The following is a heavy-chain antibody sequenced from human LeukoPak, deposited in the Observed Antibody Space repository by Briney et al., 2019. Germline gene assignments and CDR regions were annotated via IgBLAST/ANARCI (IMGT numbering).Heavy chain of an antibody. CDR3: AKGCDYYDSSGYMGN. J-gene: IGHJ4*02. Sequence: GGSLRLSCAASGFTFDDYTMHWVRQAPGKGLEWVSLISWDGGSTYYADSVKGRFTISRDNSKNSLYLQMNSLRTEDTALYYCAKGCDYYDSSGYMGNWGQGTPVTVSS. CDR2: ISWDGGST. V-gene: IGHV3-43*01. CDR1: GFTFDDYT. D-gene: IGHD3-22*01.